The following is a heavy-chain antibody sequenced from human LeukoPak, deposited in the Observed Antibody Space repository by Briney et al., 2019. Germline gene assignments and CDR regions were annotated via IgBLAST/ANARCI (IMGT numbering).Heavy chain of an antibody. D-gene: IGHD2-15*01. J-gene: IGHJ4*02. Sequence: ASVKVSCKASGYTFTGYYMHWVRQAPGQGLEWVGRINPNSGGTNYAQKFQGRVTMTRDTSISTAYMELSRLRSDDTAVYYCASVDIVVVVAATPHWGQGTLVTVSS. CDR1: GYTFTGYY. V-gene: IGHV1-2*06. CDR3: ASVDIVVVVAATPH. CDR2: INPNSGGT.